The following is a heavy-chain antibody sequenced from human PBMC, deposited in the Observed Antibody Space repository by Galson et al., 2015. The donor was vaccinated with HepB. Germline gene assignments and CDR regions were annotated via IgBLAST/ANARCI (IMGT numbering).Heavy chain of an antibody. D-gene: IGHD6-19*01. CDR3: AKDLIEVAGTFWYFDL. Sequence: SLRLSCAASGFTFDDYAMHWVRQAPGKGLEWVSGISWNSGRIGYADSVKGRFTISRDNAKKSLYLQMNSLRAEDTALYYCAKDLIEVAGTFWYFDLRGRGTLVTVSS. J-gene: IGHJ2*01. V-gene: IGHV3-9*01. CDR2: ISWNSGRI. CDR1: GFTFDDYA.